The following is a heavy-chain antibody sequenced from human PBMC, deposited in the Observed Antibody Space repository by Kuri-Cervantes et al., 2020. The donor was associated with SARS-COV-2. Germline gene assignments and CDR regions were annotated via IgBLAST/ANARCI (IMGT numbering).Heavy chain of an antibody. D-gene: IGHD3-10*01. Sequence: ASVKVSCKASGYTFTSYGISWVRQAPGQGLEWMGWISAYNGNTNYAQKLQGRVTMTTDTSTSTAYMELRSLRSDDTAVYYCAGSSIAPYYYYYGMDVWGQGTTVTVSS. J-gene: IGHJ6*02. CDR3: AGSSIAPYYYYYGMDV. CDR1: GYTFTSYG. V-gene: IGHV1-18*04. CDR2: ISAYNGNT.